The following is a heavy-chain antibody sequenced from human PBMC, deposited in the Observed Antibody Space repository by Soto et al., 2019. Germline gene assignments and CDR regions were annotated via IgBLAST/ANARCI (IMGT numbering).Heavy chain of an antibody. CDR3: ARNRRDGYNYGNYDYYGMEV. CDR2: IYPGDSDT. J-gene: IGHJ6*02. CDR1: GYSLTSYW. V-gene: IGHV5-51*01. D-gene: IGHD5-12*01. Sequence: GQSLKIPCNGSGYSLTSYWIGGVRQMPGKGLEWMGIIYPGDSDTRYSPSFQGQVTISADKSISTAYLQWSSLKASDTAMYYCARNRRDGYNYGNYDYYGMEVWGQGRTVS.